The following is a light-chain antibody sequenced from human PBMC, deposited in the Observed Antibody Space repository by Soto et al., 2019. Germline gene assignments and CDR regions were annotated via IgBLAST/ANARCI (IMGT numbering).Light chain of an antibody. CDR1: QSVSSY. J-gene: IGKJ5*01. CDR3: QQSSNWPT. CDR2: DAS. Sequence: EIVFTHSPATLSFSPVERATLSCRASQSVSSYLAWYQQKPGQAPRLLIYDASIRATGIPARSSGSGSGTDFTLTISSLETEDSAVYFCQQSSNWPTFGQGTRLEIK. V-gene: IGKV3-11*01.